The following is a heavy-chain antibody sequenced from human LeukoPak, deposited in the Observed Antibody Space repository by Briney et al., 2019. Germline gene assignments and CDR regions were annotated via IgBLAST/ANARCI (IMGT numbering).Heavy chain of an antibody. CDR3: AKDQQIVSAKYYFDS. D-gene: IGHD1/OR15-1a*01. CDR1: GFTFSRYA. Sequence: WTSLRLSCEASGFTFSRYAMHWVRQAPGKGLEWMAVIVTIGRTKHYTDSVKGRFTITRDNAKNTVYLQMNSLRVEDTAVYYCAKDQQIVSAKYYFDSWGQGILVSVSS. J-gene: IGHJ4*02. CDR2: IVTIGRTK. V-gene: IGHV3-30*18.